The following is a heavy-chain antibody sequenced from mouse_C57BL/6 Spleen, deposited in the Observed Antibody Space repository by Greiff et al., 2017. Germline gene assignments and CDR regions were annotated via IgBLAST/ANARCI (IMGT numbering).Heavy chain of an antibody. CDR2: ISYDGSN. CDR3: ARANYGYDGFAY. CDR1: GYSITSGYY. J-gene: IGHJ3*01. V-gene: IGHV3-6*01. Sequence: DVKLVESGPGLVKPSQSLSLTCSVTGYSITSGYYWNWIRQFPGNKLEWMGYISYDGSNNYNPSLKNRISITRDTSKNQFFLKLNSVTTEDTATYYCARANYGYDGFAYWGQGTLVTVSA. D-gene: IGHD2-2*01.